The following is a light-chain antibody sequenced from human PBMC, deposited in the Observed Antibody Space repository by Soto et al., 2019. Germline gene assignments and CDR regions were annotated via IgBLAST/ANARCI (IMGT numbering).Light chain of an antibody. J-gene: IGLJ3*02. CDR1: SSNIGSYT. Sequence: QLVLTQPPSASGTPGQRVTISCSGSSSNIGSYTINWYQQLPGTAPKVVIFSNNNRPSGVPDRFSGSKSGTSASLAISGLQSEDEADYYCAGWDDSLNGWVFGGGTKLTVL. V-gene: IGLV1-44*01. CDR2: SNN. CDR3: AGWDDSLNGWV.